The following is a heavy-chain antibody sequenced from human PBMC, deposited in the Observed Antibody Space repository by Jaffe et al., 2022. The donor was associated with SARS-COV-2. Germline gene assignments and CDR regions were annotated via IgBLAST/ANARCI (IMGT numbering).Heavy chain of an antibody. CDR3: SRDRRGLDDHYMDV. Sequence: EVQLVESGGGLVQPGRSLRLSCVGSGFTFGDYGMSWFRQAAGKGLEWIGFIRSKADSGTTEYAASVKGRFTISRDDSKSIAYLQMNSLKTEDTAVYYCSRDRRGLDDHYMDVWGKGTTVTVSS. CDR1: GFTFGDYG. D-gene: IGHD6-19*01. V-gene: IGHV3-49*03. CDR2: IRSKADSGTT. J-gene: IGHJ6*03.